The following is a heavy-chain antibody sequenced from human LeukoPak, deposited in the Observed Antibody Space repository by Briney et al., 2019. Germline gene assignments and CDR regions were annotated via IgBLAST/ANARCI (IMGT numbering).Heavy chain of an antibody. J-gene: IGHJ5*02. D-gene: IGHD6-19*01. CDR3: ARPYSSGWYSGWFDP. CDR2: IYYSGST. Sequence: SETLSLTCTVSGGSISSYYWSWIRQPPGKGLEWIGYIYYSGSTNYNPSLKSRVTISVDTSKNQFSLKLSSVTAADTAVYYCARPYSSGWYSGWFDPWGQGTLVTVSS. CDR1: GGSISSYY. V-gene: IGHV4-59*01.